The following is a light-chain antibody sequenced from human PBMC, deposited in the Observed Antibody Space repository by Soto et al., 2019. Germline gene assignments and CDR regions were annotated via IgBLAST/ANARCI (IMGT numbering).Light chain of an antibody. CDR1: QSLLHSNGYNY. V-gene: IGKV2-28*01. CDR2: LGS. J-gene: IGKJ1*01. Sequence: DIVXTQSPLSLAVTPXEPGSISCRSSQSLLHSNGYNYLDWYLQTPGPSPQLLIYLGSNRASGLPDRFSGSGSGTDFTLKISRVEAEDVGVYYCMQPLQSWTFGQGTKVDI. CDR3: MQPLQSWT.